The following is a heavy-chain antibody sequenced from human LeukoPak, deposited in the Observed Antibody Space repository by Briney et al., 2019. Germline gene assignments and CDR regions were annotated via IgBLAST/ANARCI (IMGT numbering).Heavy chain of an antibody. CDR2: INPNSGGT. D-gene: IGHD3-10*01. CDR3: ATFGDLLQDEGYYYMDV. CDR1: GYTFTAYY. Sequence: ASVKVSCKASGYTFTAYYIHWVRQAPGQGLEWMGWINPNSGGTNYARTFQGRVTMTRDTSISTAYMELTRLTSDDTAVYYCATFGDLLQDEGYYYMDVWGKGTTVIISS. J-gene: IGHJ6*03. V-gene: IGHV1-2*02.